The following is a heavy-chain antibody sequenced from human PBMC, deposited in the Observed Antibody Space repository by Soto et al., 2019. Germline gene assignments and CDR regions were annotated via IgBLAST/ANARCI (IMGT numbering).Heavy chain of an antibody. D-gene: IGHD3-22*01. Sequence: SVKVSCKASGGTFSSYAISWVRQAPGQGLEWMGGIIPIFGTANYAQKFQGRVTITADESTSTAYMELSSLRSEDTAVYYCARGGYYYDSSGYNLYYYGMDVWGQGTTVTVSS. V-gene: IGHV1-69*13. CDR1: GGTFSSYA. J-gene: IGHJ6*02. CDR3: ARGGYYYDSSGYNLYYYGMDV. CDR2: IIPIFGTA.